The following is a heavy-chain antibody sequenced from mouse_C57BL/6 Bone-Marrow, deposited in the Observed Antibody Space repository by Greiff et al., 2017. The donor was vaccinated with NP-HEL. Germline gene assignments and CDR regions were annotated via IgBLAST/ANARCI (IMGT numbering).Heavy chain of an antibody. CDR3: TRILRRYWYFDV. Sequence: EVKVEESGGGLVQPGGSMKLSCAASGFTFSDAWMDWVRQSPEKGLEWVAEIRNKANNHATYYAESVKGRFTISRDDSKSSVYLQMNSLRAEDTGIYYCTRILRRYWYFDVWGTGTTVTVSS. V-gene: IGHV6-6*01. J-gene: IGHJ1*03. D-gene: IGHD1-1*01. CDR1: GFTFSDAW. CDR2: IRNKANNHAT.